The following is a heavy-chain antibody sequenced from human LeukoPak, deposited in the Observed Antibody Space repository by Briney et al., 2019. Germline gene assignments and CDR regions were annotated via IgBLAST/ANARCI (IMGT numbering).Heavy chain of an antibody. CDR3: ARDRIAVAGLDY. D-gene: IGHD6-19*01. J-gene: IGHJ4*02. CDR2: INHSGST. V-gene: IGHV4-34*01. Sequence: GSLRLSCAASGFTVSSNYMSWVRQAPGKGLEWIGEINHSGSTNYNPSLKSRVTISVDTSKNQFSLKLSSVTAADTAVYYCARDRIAVAGLDYWGQGTLVTVSS. CDR1: GFTVSSNY.